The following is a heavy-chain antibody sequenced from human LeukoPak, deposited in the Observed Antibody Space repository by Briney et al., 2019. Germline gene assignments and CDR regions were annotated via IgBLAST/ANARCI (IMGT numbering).Heavy chain of an antibody. CDR2: MNPNSGNT. V-gene: IGHV1-8*03. CDR1: GYTFTSYD. CDR3: ARGRYCTNGVCPHTPHYYYYYYMDV. Sequence: ASVKVSCKASGYTFTSYDINWVRQATGQGLEWMGWMNPNSGNTGYAQKFQGRVTITRNTSISTAYMELSSLRSEDTAVYYCARGRYCTNGVCPHTPHYYYYYYMDVWGKGTTVTVSS. D-gene: IGHD2-8*01. J-gene: IGHJ6*03.